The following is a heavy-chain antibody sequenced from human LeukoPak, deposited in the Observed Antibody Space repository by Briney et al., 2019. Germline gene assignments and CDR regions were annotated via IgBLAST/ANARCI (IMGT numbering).Heavy chain of an antibody. CDR3: ARGGPGGGWCSGTNCYTALDY. CDR2: IYYSGST. Sequence: KPSETLSLTCTVSGGSISSSSYYWGWIRQLPGKGLEWIGSIYYSGSTYYNPSLKSRVTISVDTSKSQFSLELWSVTAADTAVYYCARGGPGGGWCSGTNCYTALDYWGQGTLVIVSS. CDR1: GGSISSSSYY. V-gene: IGHV4-39*07. D-gene: IGHD2-2*02. J-gene: IGHJ4*02.